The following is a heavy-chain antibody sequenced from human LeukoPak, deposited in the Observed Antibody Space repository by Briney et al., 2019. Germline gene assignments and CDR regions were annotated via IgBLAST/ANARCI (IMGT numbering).Heavy chain of an antibody. CDR2: IYTSGST. J-gene: IGHJ4*02. Sequence: PSETLSLTCTVSGGSISIYYWSWIRQPAGKGLEWIGRIYTSGSTNYNPSLKSRITISVDRSKNQFSPKLSSVTAADTAVYYCARERGLGGVLSDYWGQGTLVTVSS. D-gene: IGHD3-16*01. CDR3: ARERGLGGVLSDY. CDR1: GGSISIYY. V-gene: IGHV4-4*07.